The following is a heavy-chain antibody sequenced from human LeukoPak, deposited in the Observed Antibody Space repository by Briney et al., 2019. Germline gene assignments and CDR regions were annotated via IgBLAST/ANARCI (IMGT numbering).Heavy chain of an antibody. CDR2: ISAYNGNT. J-gene: IGHJ4*02. V-gene: IGHV1-18*01. CDR1: GYTFTSYG. CDR3: ARVPYQLLYSDY. Sequence: ASVKVSCKASGYTFTSYGISWVRQAPGQGLEWMGLISAYNGNTNYAQKLQGRVTMTTDTSTSTAYMELRSLRSDDTAVYYCARVPYQLLYSDYWGQGTLVTVSS. D-gene: IGHD2-2*01.